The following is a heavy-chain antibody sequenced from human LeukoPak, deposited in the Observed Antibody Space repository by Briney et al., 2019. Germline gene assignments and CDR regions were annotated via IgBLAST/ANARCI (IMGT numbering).Heavy chain of an antibody. V-gene: IGHV3-66*01. CDR1: GFTFSNYG. J-gene: IGHJ4*02. CDR3: ARSRGYCSGGSCYPFDY. Sequence: GGSLRLSCAASGFTFSNYGMSWVRQAPGKGLEWVSVIYSGGSTYYADSVKGRFTISRDNSKNTLYLQMNSLRAEDTAVYYCARSRGYCSGGSCYPFDYWGQGTLVTVSS. CDR2: IYSGGST. D-gene: IGHD2-15*01.